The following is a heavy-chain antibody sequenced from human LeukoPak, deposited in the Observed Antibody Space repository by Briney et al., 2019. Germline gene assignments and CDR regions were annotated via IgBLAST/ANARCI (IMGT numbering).Heavy chain of an antibody. J-gene: IGHJ5*02. CDR2: ISSSSNYI. CDR3: ARDRLYGDYYSGVGGGVVLWFDP. D-gene: IGHD4-17*01. V-gene: IGHV3-21*01. CDR1: GFTFSSYS. Sequence: PGGSLRLSCAASGFTFSSYSMNWVRQAPGKGLEWVSSISSSSNYIYYADSVKGRFTISRDNAKNSLYLQMNSLRAEDTAVYYCARDRLYGDYYSGVGGGVVLWFDPWGQGTPVTVSS.